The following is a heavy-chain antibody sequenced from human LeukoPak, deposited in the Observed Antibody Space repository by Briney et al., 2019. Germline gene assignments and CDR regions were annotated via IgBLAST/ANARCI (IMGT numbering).Heavy chain of an antibody. Sequence: ASVKVSCKASGYTFTSYYMHWVRQAPGQGLEWMGIINPSGGSTSYAQKFQGRVTMTRDMSTSTVYMELSSLRSEDTAVYYCARDTSLYSSGSDAFDIWGQGTMVTVSS. CDR3: ARDTSLYSSGSDAFDI. V-gene: IGHV1-46*01. J-gene: IGHJ3*02. D-gene: IGHD6-19*01. CDR2: INPSGGST. CDR1: GYTFTSYY.